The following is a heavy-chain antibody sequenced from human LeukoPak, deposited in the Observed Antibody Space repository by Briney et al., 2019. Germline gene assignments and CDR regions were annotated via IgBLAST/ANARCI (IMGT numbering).Heavy chain of an antibody. V-gene: IGHV3-23*01. J-gene: IGHJ4*02. D-gene: IGHD3-22*01. CDR2: ISGSGGTT. CDR1: GFTFSSYA. CDR3: AKDLRPSYYYDSSGYGDY. Sequence: PGGSLRLSCAASGFTFSSYAMSWVRQAPGKGLEWVSSISGSGGTTYYADSVKGRFTISRDNSKNTLYLQMNSLRAEDTAVYHCAKDLRPSYYYDSSGYGDYWGQGTLVTVSS.